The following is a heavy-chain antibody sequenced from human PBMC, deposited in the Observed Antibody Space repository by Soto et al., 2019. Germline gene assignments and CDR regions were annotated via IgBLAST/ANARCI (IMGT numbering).Heavy chain of an antibody. Sequence: GGSLRLSCAASGFAFSNFAMTWVPPAQGKGQGWVSTISASAGETYYADSMKGRFTISRDNSKNTLYLQMNSLRAEDTAVYYCAKGRYSSNYWGQGTLVTVSS. CDR2: ISASAGET. CDR3: AKGRYSSNY. V-gene: IGHV3-23*01. D-gene: IGHD6-19*01. CDR1: GFAFSNFA. J-gene: IGHJ4*02.